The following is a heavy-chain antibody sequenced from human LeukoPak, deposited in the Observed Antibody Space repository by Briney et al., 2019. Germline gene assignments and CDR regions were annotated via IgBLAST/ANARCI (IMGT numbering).Heavy chain of an antibody. CDR1: GGTFSSYA. Sequence: SVKVSCNASGGTFSSYAISWVRQAPGQGLEWMGRIIPIFGIANYAQKFQGRVTIIADKSTSTAYMELSSLRSEDTAVYYCARSLLFGSGSYYGYPHRGWDVWGQGTTVTVSS. D-gene: IGHD3-10*01. CDR3: ARSLLFGSGSYYGYPHRGWDV. J-gene: IGHJ6*02. V-gene: IGHV1-69*04. CDR2: IIPIFGIA.